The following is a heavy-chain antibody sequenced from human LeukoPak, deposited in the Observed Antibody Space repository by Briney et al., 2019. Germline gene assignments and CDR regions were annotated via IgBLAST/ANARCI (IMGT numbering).Heavy chain of an antibody. CDR3: AKGPMGRGFDC. CDR1: GFTFSSYA. Sequence: GGSLRLSCAASGFTFSSYAMNWVRQTPGKRLEWVSAIDGGGDNTYYADSVKGRFTISRDNSKNTLYLQMHSLRAEDTALYYCAKGPMGRGFDCWGQGTLVTVSS. D-gene: IGHD3-10*01. CDR2: IDGGGDNT. V-gene: IGHV3-23*01. J-gene: IGHJ4*02.